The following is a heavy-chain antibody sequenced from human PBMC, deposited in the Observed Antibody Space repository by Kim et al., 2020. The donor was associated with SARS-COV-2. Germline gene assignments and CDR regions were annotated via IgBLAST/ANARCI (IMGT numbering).Heavy chain of an antibody. CDR1: GFSLSTRGMC. J-gene: IGHJ6*03. CDR2: IDWDDDK. V-gene: IGHV2-70*11. Sequence: SGPTLVNPTQTLTLTCTFSGFSLSTRGMCVSWIRQPPGKALEWLARIDWDDDKYYNTSLKTRLTISKDTSKNQVVLTMTNMDPVDTATYYCARIRGSGTTRSQSYHYYMDIWGKGTPVTVSS. CDR3: ARIRGSGTTRSQSYHYYMDI. D-gene: IGHD1-7*01.